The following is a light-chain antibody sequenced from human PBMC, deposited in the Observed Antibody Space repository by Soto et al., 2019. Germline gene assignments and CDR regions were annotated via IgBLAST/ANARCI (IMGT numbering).Light chain of an antibody. V-gene: IGLV2-14*01. CDR1: SSDVGGYNY. J-gene: IGLJ7*01. CDR2: EVS. CDR3: SSYTSSSTLAAV. Sequence: QAVLTQPASVSGSPGQSITISCTGTSSDVGGYNYVSWYQQHPGKAPKLMIYEVSNRPSGVSNRFSGSKSGNTASLTISGLQAEDEADYYFSSYTSSSTLAAVFGGGTQLTVL.